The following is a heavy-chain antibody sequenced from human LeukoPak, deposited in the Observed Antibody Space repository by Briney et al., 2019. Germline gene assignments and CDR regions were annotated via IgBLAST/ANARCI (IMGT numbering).Heavy chain of an antibody. CDR1: GGSISSYY. Sequence: SETLSLTCTVSGGSISSYYWSWIRQPAGKGLEWIGRIYTSGSTNYNPSLKSRVTMSVDTSKNQFSLKLSSVTAADTAVYYCAREDPLVAARGLDYWGQGTLVTVSS. J-gene: IGHJ4*02. CDR2: IYTSGST. CDR3: AREDPLVAARGLDY. D-gene: IGHD2-15*01. V-gene: IGHV4-4*07.